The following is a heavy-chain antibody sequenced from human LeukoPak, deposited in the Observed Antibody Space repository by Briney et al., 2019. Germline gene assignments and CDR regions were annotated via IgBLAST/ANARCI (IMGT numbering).Heavy chain of an antibody. J-gene: IGHJ6*02. Sequence: GGSLRLSCAASGFTFSSYWMSWVRQAPGKGLEWVANIKQDGSEKYYVDSVKGRFTISRDNAKDSLYLQMNSLRAEDTAVNYCARDRVDTAMGYYYYGMDVWGQGTTVTVSS. CDR3: ARDRVDTAMGYYYYGMDV. CDR2: IKQDGSEK. CDR1: GFTFSSYW. V-gene: IGHV3-7*01. D-gene: IGHD5-18*01.